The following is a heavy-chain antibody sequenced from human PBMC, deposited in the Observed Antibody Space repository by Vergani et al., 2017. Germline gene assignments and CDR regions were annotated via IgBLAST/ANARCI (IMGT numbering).Heavy chain of an antibody. CDR1: GGSISSYY. V-gene: IGHV4-59*01. J-gene: IGHJ5*02. CDR3: ARTTIFGVLRWFDP. CDR2: IYYSGST. Sequence: QVQLQESGPGLVKPSETLSLTCTVSGGSISSYYWSWIRQPPGKGLEWIGYIYYSGSTNYNPSLKSRVTISVDTSKNQFSLMLSSVTAADTAVYYCARTTIFGVLRWFDPWGQGTLVTVSS. D-gene: IGHD3-3*01.